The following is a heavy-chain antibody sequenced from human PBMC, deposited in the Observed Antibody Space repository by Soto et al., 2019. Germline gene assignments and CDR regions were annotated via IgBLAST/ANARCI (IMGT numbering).Heavy chain of an antibody. CDR3: ARVGGYDFWSGSMVAFDY. D-gene: IGHD3-3*01. Sequence: SETLSLTCAVYGGSFSGYYCIWIRHPPVKWLEWIGEINHSGSTNYNPSLKSRVTISVDTSKNQFSLKLSSVTAADTAVYYCARVGGYDFWSGSMVAFDYWGQGTLVTVSS. CDR1: GGSFSGYY. J-gene: IGHJ4*02. V-gene: IGHV4-34*01. CDR2: INHSGST.